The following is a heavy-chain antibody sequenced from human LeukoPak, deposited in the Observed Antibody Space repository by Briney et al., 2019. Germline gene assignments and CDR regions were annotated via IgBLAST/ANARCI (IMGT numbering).Heavy chain of an antibody. J-gene: IGHJ4*02. CDR3: AREGETIEIGEFDY. V-gene: IGHV3-30*02. CDR1: GLTFTFSTSG. D-gene: IGHD3-10*01. CDR2: IQYDGSEK. Sequence: GPLRLSCAASGLTFTFSTSGIHWVRQAPGKGLEWVAFIQYDGSEKYYADSVKGRCTTSRDNSKNTVYLQMNSLTGEDTAIYYCAREGETIEIGEFDYWGQGTLVTVSS.